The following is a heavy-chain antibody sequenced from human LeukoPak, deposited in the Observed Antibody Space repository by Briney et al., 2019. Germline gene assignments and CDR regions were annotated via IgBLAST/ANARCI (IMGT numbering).Heavy chain of an antibody. D-gene: IGHD5-24*01. V-gene: IGHV1-69*04. Sequence: SVKVSCKASGGTFNSYAISWVRQAPGQGLEWMGRIIPILGIANYAQKFQGRVTITADKSTSTAYMELSSLRSEDTAVYYCARVKGMATLDYWGQGTLVTVSS. J-gene: IGHJ4*02. CDR3: ARVKGMATLDY. CDR1: GGTFNSYA. CDR2: IIPILGIA.